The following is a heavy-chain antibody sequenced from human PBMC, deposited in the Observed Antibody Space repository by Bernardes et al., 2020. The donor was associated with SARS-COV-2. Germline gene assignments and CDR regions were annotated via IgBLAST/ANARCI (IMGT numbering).Heavy chain of an antibody. CDR2: INHDGNQN. D-gene: IGHD3-16*02. V-gene: IGHV3-7*03. Sequence: GGSLRLSCEGSGFIISQDWMSWVRQVPGKGLGWVANINHDGNQNYYVDSVKGRFTISRDNAKNSLYLQMDSLRAEDTAVYYCARYLSHYGLDVWGQGTTVTVSS. J-gene: IGHJ6*02. CDR1: GFIISQDW. CDR3: ARYLSHYGLDV.